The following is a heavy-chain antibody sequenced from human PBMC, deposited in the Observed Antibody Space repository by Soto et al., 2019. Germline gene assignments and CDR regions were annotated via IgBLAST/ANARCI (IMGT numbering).Heavy chain of an antibody. J-gene: IGHJ4*02. Sequence: QVQLVESGGGVVQPGRSLRLSCAASGFTFSSYAMHWVRQAPGKGLEWVAVISYDGSNKYYADSVKGRFTISRDNSKNTLYLQMNSLRAEDTAVYYCARGGDSSGDYLGQGTLVTVSS. D-gene: IGHD6-25*01. CDR3: ARGGDSSGDY. V-gene: IGHV3-30-3*01. CDR1: GFTFSSYA. CDR2: ISYDGSNK.